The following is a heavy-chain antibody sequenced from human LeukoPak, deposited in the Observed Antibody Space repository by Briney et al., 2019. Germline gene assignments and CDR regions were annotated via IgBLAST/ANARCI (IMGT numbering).Heavy chain of an antibody. Sequence: GGSLRLSCAASGFTFSSSAMHWVRPAPGTGLGWVAVISYDGSNKYYADSVKGRFTISRDNSKNTLYLQMNSLRAEDTAVYYCARGPRITGTDYWGQGTLVTVSS. D-gene: IGHD3-3*01. J-gene: IGHJ4*02. CDR2: ISYDGSNK. V-gene: IGHV3-30-3*01. CDR3: ARGPRITGTDY. CDR1: GFTFSSSA.